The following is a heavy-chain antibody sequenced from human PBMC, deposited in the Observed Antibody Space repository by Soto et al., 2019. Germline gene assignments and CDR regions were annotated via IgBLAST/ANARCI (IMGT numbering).Heavy chain of an antibody. Sequence: SVKVSCKASGGTFSSYAISWVRQAPGQGLEWMGGIIPIFGTANYAQKFQGRVTITADESTSTAYMELSSLRSEDTAVYYCARAHCRVYCSSFRYYYYGMDVWGQGTTVTVSS. V-gene: IGHV1-69*13. CDR1: GGTFSSYA. CDR2: IIPIFGTA. J-gene: IGHJ6*02. D-gene: IGHD2-2*01. CDR3: ARAHCRVYCSSFRYYYYGMDV.